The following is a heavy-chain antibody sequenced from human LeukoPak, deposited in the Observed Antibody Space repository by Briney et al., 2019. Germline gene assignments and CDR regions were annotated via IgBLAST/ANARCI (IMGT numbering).Heavy chain of an antibody. D-gene: IGHD2-2*01. CDR3: ATLGFGIVVVPAGFDY. Sequence: SETLSLTCAVYGGSFSGYYWSWIRQPPGKGLEWIGEINHSGSTNSNPSLKSRVTISVDTSKNQFSLKLSSVPAADTAVYYCATLGFGIVVVPAGFDYWGQGTLVTVSS. CDR1: GGSFSGYY. V-gene: IGHV4-34*01. CDR2: INHSGST. J-gene: IGHJ4*02.